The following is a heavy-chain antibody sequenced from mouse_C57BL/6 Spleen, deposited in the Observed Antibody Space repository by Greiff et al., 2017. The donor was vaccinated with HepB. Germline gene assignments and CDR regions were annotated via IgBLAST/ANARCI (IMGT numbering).Heavy chain of an antibody. CDR2: IDPSDSET. V-gene: IGHV1-52*01. J-gene: IGHJ3*01. CDR1: GFTFTSYW. Sequence: QVQLQQPGAELVRPGSSVKLSCKASGFTFTSYWMHWVKQGTIQGLEWIGNIDPSDSETHYNQKFKVKATLTVDKSSSTAYMQLSSLTSEDSAVYYCARGGGGSSEFAYWGQGTLVTVSA. D-gene: IGHD1-1*01. CDR3: ARGGGGSSEFAY.